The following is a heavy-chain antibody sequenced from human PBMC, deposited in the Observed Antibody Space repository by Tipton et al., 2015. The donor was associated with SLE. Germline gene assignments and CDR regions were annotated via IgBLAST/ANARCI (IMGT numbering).Heavy chain of an antibody. CDR3: ARVVKGSSWYWFDP. CDR1: HYSISSGYY. V-gene: IGHV4-38-2*02. CDR2: IYYSGNT. J-gene: IGHJ5*02. Sequence: TLSLTCSVSHYSISSGYYWAWIRQTPGKGLEWIGSIYYSGNTYYNPSLKSRVTISVDTSKKQFSLKLSSVTAADTAVYYCARVVKGSSWYWFDPWGQGTLVTVSS. D-gene: IGHD6-13*01.